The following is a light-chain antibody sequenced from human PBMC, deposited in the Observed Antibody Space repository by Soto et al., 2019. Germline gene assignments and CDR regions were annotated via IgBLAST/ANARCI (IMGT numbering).Light chain of an antibody. CDR1: SSNVGSHNY. CDR2: DVS. J-gene: IGLJ1*01. Sequence: QSVLTQPRSVSGSPGQAVTISCTGTSSNVGSHNYVSWYQQHPGKAPKLIINDVSKRPSGVPDRFSGSKSGNPASLTLSGLQAEDEADYYCCSFAGGLFVFGAGTKVTVL. V-gene: IGLV2-11*01. CDR3: CSFAGGLFV.